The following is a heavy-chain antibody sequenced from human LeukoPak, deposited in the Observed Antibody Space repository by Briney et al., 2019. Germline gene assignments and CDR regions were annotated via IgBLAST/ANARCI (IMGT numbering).Heavy chain of an antibody. D-gene: IGHD1-26*01. CDR3: ARDRASGTYYPDY. Sequence: ASVKVSCKASGYSLTSYGISWLRQAPGQGLEWMGWISGYNSATNYAQKLQGRVTMTTDTSTSTAYMELRSLRSDDTAVYYCARDRASGTYYPDYWGQGTLVTVSS. V-gene: IGHV1-18*01. J-gene: IGHJ4*02. CDR2: ISGYNSAT. CDR1: GYSLTSYG.